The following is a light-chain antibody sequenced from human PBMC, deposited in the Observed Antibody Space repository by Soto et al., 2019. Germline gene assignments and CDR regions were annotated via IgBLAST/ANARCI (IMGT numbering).Light chain of an antibody. J-gene: IGLJ2*01. CDR1: SSDVGGYNF. CDR2: DVS. Sequence: QSALTQPASVSGSPGQSITICCTGTSSDVGGYNFVSWYQQHPGTAPKLMIYDVSNRPSGVSNRFSGSKSGNTASLTISGLQPEDEADYYCSSYTSSSTVVFGGGTKLTVL. CDR3: SSYTSSSTVV. V-gene: IGLV2-14*01.